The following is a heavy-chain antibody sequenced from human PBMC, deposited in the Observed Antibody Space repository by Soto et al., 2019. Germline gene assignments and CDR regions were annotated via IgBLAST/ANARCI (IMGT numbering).Heavy chain of an antibody. CDR3: ARVNHGDYPGSYYYGMDV. D-gene: IGHD4-17*01. Sequence: QVQLQQWGAGLLKPSETLSLTCAVYGGSFSDYYWSWIRQPPGKGLEWIGEINHSGSTNYNPSLNSRVSISVDRSKDHFSLNLWSVTAADTAVYYCARVNHGDYPGSYYYGMDVWGQGTTVTVSS. V-gene: IGHV4-34*01. CDR2: INHSGST. CDR1: GGSFSDYY. J-gene: IGHJ6*02.